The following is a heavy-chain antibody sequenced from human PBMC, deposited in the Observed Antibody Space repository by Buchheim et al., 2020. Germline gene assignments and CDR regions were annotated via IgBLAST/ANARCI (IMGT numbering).Heavy chain of an antibody. CDR2: ISYDGSNK. CDR3: ARTEQRSYGMDV. V-gene: IGHV3-30*14. D-gene: IGHD6-25*01. CDR1: GFTFSSYA. Sequence: QVQLVESGGGVVQPGRSLRLSCAASGFTFSSYAMHWVRQAPGKGLEWVAVISYDGSNKYYADSVKGRFTISRDNYKTKLYLEMNSLRAEDTAVYYCARTEQRSYGMDVWGQGTT. J-gene: IGHJ6*02.